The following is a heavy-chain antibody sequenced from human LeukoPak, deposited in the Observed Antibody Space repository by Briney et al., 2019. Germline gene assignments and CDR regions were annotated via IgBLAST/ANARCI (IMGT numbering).Heavy chain of an antibody. V-gene: IGHV1-46*01. CDR1: GYTFTSYY. J-gene: IGHJ3*02. D-gene: IGHD6-19*01. CDR3: ARDQGGIAVAGPYDAFDI. CDR2: INPSGGST. Sequence: GASVKVSCKASGYTFTSYYMHWVRQAPGQGLDWMGIINPSGGSTSYAQKFQGRVTMTRDTSTSTVYMELSSLRSEDTAVYYCARDQGGIAVAGPYDAFDIWGQGTMVTVSS.